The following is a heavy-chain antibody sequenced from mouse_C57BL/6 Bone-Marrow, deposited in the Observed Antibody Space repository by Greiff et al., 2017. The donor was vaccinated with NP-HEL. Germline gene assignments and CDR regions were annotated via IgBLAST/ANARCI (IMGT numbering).Heavy chain of an antibody. Sequence: VQLQQPGAELVKPGASVKLSCKASGYTFTSYWMHWVKQRPGQGLEWIGMIHPTSGSTNYNEKFKSKATLTVDKSSSTAYMQLSSLTSEDSAVYYCASEELGQYFDVWGTGTTVTVSS. J-gene: IGHJ1*03. V-gene: IGHV1-64*01. CDR2: IHPTSGST. CDR3: ASEELGQYFDV. CDR1: GYTFTSYW. D-gene: IGHD4-1*01.